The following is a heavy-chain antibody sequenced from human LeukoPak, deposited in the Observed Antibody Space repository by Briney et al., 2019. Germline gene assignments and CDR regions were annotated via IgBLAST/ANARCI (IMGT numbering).Heavy chain of an antibody. Sequence: GGSLRLSCAASGFTFSSYSMTWVRQAPGKGLEWVATISGSGVMTYYADSVKGRFTVSGDNSKNTLYLQMSSLTAADTAVYYCAKDRSIGTYYTFDHWGQGTLVTVSS. CDR1: GFTFSSYS. V-gene: IGHV3-23*01. D-gene: IGHD1-26*01. CDR3: AKDRSIGTYYTFDH. J-gene: IGHJ4*02. CDR2: ISGSGVMT.